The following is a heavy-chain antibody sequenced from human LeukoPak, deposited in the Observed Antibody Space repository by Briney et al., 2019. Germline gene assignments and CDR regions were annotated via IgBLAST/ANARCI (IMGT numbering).Heavy chain of an antibody. D-gene: IGHD6-19*01. CDR1: GFTFSSYW. Sequence: GGSLTLSCAASGFTFSSYWMNWLRQAPGKGLEWVANIKQDGSEKYYVDSVKGRFTISRDNTKNSLYLQMNSLRAEDTAVYYCVSGWYYFDYWGQGTLVTVSS. CDR2: IKQDGSEK. CDR3: VSGWYYFDY. J-gene: IGHJ4*02. V-gene: IGHV3-7*03.